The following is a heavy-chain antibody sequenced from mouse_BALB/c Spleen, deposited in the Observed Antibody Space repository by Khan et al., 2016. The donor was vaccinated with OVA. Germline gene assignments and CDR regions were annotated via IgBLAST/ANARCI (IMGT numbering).Heavy chain of an antibody. CDR3: TRHGNYVSFDY. CDR1: GFTFSSYI. Sequence: EVQLQESGGGLVQPGGSLKLSCAASGFTFSSYIMSWVRQTPEKRIEWVAYISNGGGSTNYPDTVKGRFTISRDNAKNTLYLQMNSLKSGDKARYYCTRHGNYVSFDYWGQGTTLTVSS. CDR2: ISNGGGST. V-gene: IGHV5-12-2*01. D-gene: IGHD2-1*01. J-gene: IGHJ2*01.